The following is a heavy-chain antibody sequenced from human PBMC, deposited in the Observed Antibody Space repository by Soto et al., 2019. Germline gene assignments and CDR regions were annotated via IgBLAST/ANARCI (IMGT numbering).Heavy chain of an antibody. CDR2: SRNKANSYST. J-gene: IGHJ4*02. CDR3: ARFSGSYTRGLDY. CDR1: GFTFSDHY. D-gene: IGHD1-26*01. V-gene: IGHV3-72*01. Sequence: EVQLVESGGGLVQPGGSLRLSCAASGFTFSDHYMDWVLQTPGKGLEWVGRSRNKANSYSTEYAASVKGRFTISRDESKNSLYLQMNSLKTEDTAVYYCARFSGSYTRGLDYWGKGTLGTCSS.